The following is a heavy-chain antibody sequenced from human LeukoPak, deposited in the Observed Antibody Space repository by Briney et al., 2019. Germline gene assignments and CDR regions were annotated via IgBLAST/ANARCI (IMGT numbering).Heavy chain of an antibody. CDR1: GGSISTGGYY. CDR2: ISYSGGT. V-gene: IGHV4-30-4*01. J-gene: IGHJ3*02. Sequence: PSETLSLTCTVSGGSISTGGYYWSWIRQPPGKGLEWIGYISYSGGTYYNPSLKSRFSMSIDTSKSQFSLKMSSVTAADTAVYYCATTSKYIGSGRDDSFDIWGQGTMVTVSS. CDR3: ATTSKYIGSGRDDSFDI. D-gene: IGHD3-10*01.